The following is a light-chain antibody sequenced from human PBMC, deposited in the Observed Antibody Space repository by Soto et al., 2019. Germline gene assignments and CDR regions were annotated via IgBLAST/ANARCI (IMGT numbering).Light chain of an antibody. CDR1: QAIRNG. V-gene: IGKV1-6*01. Sequence: AIQMTQSPSSLSASIGDRVTITCRASQAIRNGLGWFQQKPGKAPKLLISAASSLYSGVPSRFSGSGSGTDFTLTISSLQPEDSATYYCLQDYNYPLTFGGGTKVEIK. J-gene: IGKJ4*01. CDR3: LQDYNYPLT. CDR2: AAS.